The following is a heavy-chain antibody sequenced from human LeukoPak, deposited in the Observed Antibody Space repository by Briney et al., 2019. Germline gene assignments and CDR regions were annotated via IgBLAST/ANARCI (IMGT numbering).Heavy chain of an antibody. D-gene: IGHD1-26*01. CDR2: IYSGGST. CDR3: ARAMYSGRKYYFDY. Sequence: GGSLRLSCAASGFTVSSNYMSWVRQAPGKGLEGVSVIYSGGSTYYADSGKGRFTISRDNSKNALYLQTNSLRAEDTAVYYCARAMYSGRKYYFDYWGQGTLVTVSS. CDR1: GFTVSSNY. J-gene: IGHJ4*02. V-gene: IGHV3-66*01.